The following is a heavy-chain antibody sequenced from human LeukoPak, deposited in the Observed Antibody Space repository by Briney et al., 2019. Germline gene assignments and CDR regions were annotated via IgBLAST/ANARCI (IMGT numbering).Heavy chain of an antibody. CDR1: GGSISSYY. V-gene: IGHV4-59*01. D-gene: IGHD3-22*01. Sequence: SETLSLTCTVSGGSISSYYWSWIRQPPGKVLEWIGYIYYSGSTNYNPSLKSRVTISVDTSKNQFSLKLSSVTAADTAVYYCARVGRYYYDSSGYYRKGWFDPWGQGTLVTVSS. CDR2: IYYSGST. CDR3: ARVGRYYYDSSGYYRKGWFDP. J-gene: IGHJ5*02.